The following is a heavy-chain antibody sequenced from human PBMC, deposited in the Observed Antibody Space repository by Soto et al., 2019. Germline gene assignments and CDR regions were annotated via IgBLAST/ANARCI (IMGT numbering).Heavy chain of an antibody. CDR3: SSRATSSWYGY. Sequence: QLQLQESGPGLVKPSETLSLTCTVSGGSISSSSYYWGWIRQPPGKGLEWIGSIYDSGSTDYNPSLKSPVTISVDTSKNQFSLKLSSVTVADTAVSYYSSRATSSWYGYWGQGTLVTVSS. CDR1: GGSISSSSYY. D-gene: IGHD6-13*01. CDR2: IYDSGST. V-gene: IGHV4-39*01. J-gene: IGHJ4*02.